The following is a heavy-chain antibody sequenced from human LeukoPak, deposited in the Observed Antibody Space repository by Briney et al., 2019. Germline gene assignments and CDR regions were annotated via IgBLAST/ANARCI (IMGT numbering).Heavy chain of an antibody. CDR1: GYTFSSYW. CDR3: ARQNDFRLDY. Sequence: RGESLKISCKGSGYTFSSYWIGWVRQMPGKGLEWMGIIYPGDSDTRYSPSLQGQVTISVDTSIGTAYLQWSSLKASDTAIYYCARQNDFRLDYWGRGTLVTVSS. D-gene: IGHD3-3*01. J-gene: IGHJ4*02. V-gene: IGHV5-51*01. CDR2: IYPGDSDT.